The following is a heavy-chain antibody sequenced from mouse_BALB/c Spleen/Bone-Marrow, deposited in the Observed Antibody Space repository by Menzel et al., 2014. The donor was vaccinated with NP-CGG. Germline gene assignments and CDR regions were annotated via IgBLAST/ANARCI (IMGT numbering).Heavy chain of an antibody. CDR2: INPNNGGT. Sequence: LVESGASVKITCKASGYTFTDYNMDWVKQSHGKSLEWIGNINPNNGGTIYNQKFKGKATLTVDKSSTTAYMELRSLTSEDTAVYYCARAGYYTLFAYWGQGTLVTVSA. D-gene: IGHD2-3*01. V-gene: IGHV1-18*01. J-gene: IGHJ3*01. CDR3: ARAGYYTLFAY. CDR1: GYTFTDYN.